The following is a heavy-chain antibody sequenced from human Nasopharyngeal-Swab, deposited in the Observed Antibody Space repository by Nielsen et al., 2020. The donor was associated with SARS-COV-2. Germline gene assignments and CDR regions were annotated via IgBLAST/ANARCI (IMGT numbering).Heavy chain of an antibody. Sequence: GESLKISCEASGFTFRDHAMTWVRQAPGMGLEWVSTISGSGNTHYADSVKGRFTISRDNSKNTVFLQMNSLRAEDTAIYSCASWAGSSRDYYGPLDYWGQGNLVTVSS. J-gene: IGHJ4*02. CDR1: GFTFRDHA. V-gene: IGHV3-23*01. CDR3: ASWAGSSRDYYGPLDY. CDR2: ISGSGNT. D-gene: IGHD6-25*01.